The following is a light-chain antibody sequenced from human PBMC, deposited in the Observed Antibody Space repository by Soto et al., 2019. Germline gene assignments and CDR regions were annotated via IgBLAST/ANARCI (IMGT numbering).Light chain of an antibody. CDR2: GAS. J-gene: IGKJ1*01. Sequence: AIQMTQSPSSLSASEGDRVTISCRASQGIGNALGWYQQKPGKPPKVLIYGASNRATGIPDRFSGSGSGTDFTLTISRLEPEDFAVYYCQQYGSSPTWTFGQGTKVDIK. CDR3: QQYGSSPTWT. CDR1: QGIGNA. V-gene: IGKV1-13*02.